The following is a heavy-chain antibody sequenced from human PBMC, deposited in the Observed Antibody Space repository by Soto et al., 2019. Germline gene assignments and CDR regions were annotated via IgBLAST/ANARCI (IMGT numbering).Heavy chain of an antibody. V-gene: IGHV1-8*01. CDR1: GYTFTSYD. CDR3: ARGYQSNYYYYYMDV. D-gene: IGHD2-2*01. CDR2: MNPNSGNT. Sequence: ASVKVSCKASGYTFTSYDINWVRQATGQGLEWMGWMNPNSGNTGYAQKFQGRVTMTRNTSISTAYMELSSLRSEDTAVYYCARGYQSNYYYYYMDVWGKGTTVTVSS. J-gene: IGHJ6*03.